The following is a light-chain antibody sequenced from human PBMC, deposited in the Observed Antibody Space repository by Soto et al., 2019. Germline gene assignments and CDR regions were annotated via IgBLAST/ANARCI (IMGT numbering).Light chain of an antibody. CDR2: GAS. V-gene: IGKV3D-15*01. CDR1: EKIYSETGLSN. Sequence: EMVLTQFPATLALFPGERATLSCRASEKIYSETGLSNVDWFQQRPGQSPRLLIHGASNRVAGVPARFSGSGSGTYFTLTISNLQSEDVSVYYCQHYNIWPPVTFGQGTRL. J-gene: IGKJ5*01. CDR3: QHYNIWPPVT.